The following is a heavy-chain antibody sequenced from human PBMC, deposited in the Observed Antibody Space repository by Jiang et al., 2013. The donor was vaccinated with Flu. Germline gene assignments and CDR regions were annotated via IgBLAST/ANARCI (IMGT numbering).Heavy chain of an antibody. V-gene: IGHV4-4*02. CDR2: IYHSGST. CDR1: GGSISSSNW. J-gene: IGHJ6*04. Sequence: GSGLVKPSGTLSLTCAVSGGSISSSNWWSWVRQPPGKGLEWIGEIYHSGSTNYNPSLKSRVTISVDKSKNQFSLKLSSVTAADTAVYYCARDPVSTGAAAEPLAPMDVWGKGTTVTVSS. D-gene: IGHD6-13*01. CDR3: ARDPVSTGAAAEPLAPMDV.